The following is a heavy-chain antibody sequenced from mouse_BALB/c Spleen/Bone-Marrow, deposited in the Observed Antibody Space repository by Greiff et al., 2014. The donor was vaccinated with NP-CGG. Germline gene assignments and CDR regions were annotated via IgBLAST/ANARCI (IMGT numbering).Heavy chain of an antibody. CDR1: GFNIRDTY. CDR3: ASATTATFYAMDY. CDR2: IDPASGNT. Sequence: VQLQQSGAELVKPGASVKLSCTVSGFNIRDTYMHWVKQRPEQGLEWNGRIDPASGNTKYDPKLQGKATITADTSSNTAHLQLSSLTSEDTAVYYCASATTATFYAMDYWGQGTSVTVSS. J-gene: IGHJ4*01. D-gene: IGHD1-2*01. V-gene: IGHV14-3*02.